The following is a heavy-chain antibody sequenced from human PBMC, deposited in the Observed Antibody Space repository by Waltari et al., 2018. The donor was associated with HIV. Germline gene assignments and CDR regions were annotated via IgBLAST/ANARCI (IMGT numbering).Heavy chain of an antibody. V-gene: IGHV3-30*18. D-gene: IGHD3-10*01. J-gene: IGHJ4*02. CDR1: VFTFSTPA. CDR2: ISYDGTNK. Sequence: VQLWEPRRDAVRPVRHLGISCASFVFTFSTPATTPVRQAPGKVLEWLAVISYDGTNKYYADSVKGRFTISRDNSKNTLYLQMNRLRTEDTAVYYCAKDRGSITYYFDYWGQGTLVAVSS. CDR3: AKDRGSITYYFDY.